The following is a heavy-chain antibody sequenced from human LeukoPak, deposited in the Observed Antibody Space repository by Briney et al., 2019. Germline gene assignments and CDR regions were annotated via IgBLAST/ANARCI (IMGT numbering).Heavy chain of an antibody. Sequence: SQTLSLTCTVPGGSISSGGYYWSWIRQHPGKGLEWIGYIYYSGSTYYNPSLKSRVTISVDTSKNQFSLKLSSVTAADTAVYYCARVGLGRMDYFDYWGQGTLVTVSS. D-gene: IGHD7-27*01. J-gene: IGHJ4*02. CDR1: GGSISSGGYY. V-gene: IGHV4-31*03. CDR3: ARVGLGRMDYFDY. CDR2: IYYSGST.